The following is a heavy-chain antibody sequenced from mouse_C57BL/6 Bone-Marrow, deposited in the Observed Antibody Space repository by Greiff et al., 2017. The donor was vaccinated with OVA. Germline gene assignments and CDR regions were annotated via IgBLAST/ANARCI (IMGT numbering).Heavy chain of an antibody. CDR3: ASFRYFAV. J-gene: IGHJ1*03. Sequence: EVKLLESGPGLVKPSQSLSLTCSVTGYSITSGYYWNWIRQFPGNKLEWMGYISYDGSNNYNPSLKNRISITRDTSKNQFFLKLNSVTTEDTATYYCASFRYFAVWGTGTTVTVSS. CDR2: ISYDGSN. CDR1: GYSITSGYY. V-gene: IGHV3-6*01.